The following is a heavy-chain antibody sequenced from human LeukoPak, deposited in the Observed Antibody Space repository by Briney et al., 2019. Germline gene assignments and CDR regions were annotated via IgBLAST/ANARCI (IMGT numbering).Heavy chain of an antibody. CDR2: INAGNGNT. D-gene: IGHD6-19*01. Sequence: ASVKVSCKAPGYTFTSYAMHWVRQAPGQRLEWMGWINAGNGNTKYSQKFQGRVTITRDTSASTAYMELSSLRSEDTAVYYCARDILRGYSSGWYVFDPWGQGTLVTVSS. CDR1: GYTFTSYA. J-gene: IGHJ5*02. CDR3: ARDILRGYSSGWYVFDP. V-gene: IGHV1-3*01.